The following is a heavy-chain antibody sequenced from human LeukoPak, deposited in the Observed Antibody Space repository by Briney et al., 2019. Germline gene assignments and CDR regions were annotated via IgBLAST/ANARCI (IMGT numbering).Heavy chain of an antibody. J-gene: IGHJ4*02. CDR3: VKESAADATFHFDY. V-gene: IGHV3-33*06. CDR2: LWADVNTA. CDR1: GFTFNIFG. Sequence: GGSLRLSCAASGFTFNIFGMHWVRQVPGNGLEWLAVLWADVNTAHYADSVKGRFTISRDSSANTLYLQMNTLRSEDTAVYYCVKESAADATFHFDYWGQGTLVTVSS. D-gene: IGHD6-13*01.